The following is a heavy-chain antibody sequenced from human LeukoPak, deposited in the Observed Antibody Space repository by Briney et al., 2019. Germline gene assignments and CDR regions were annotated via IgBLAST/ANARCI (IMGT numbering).Heavy chain of an antibody. V-gene: IGHV1-69*13. D-gene: IGHD6-19*01. CDR2: IIPIFGTA. CDR1: GGTFSSYA. Sequence: SVKVSCKASGGTFSSYAISWVRQAPGQGLEWMGGIIPIFGTANYAQKFQGRVTITADESTSTAYMELSSLRSEDTAVYYCARAGGWAREDYKGDAFDIWGQGTMVTVSS. CDR3: ARAGGWAREDYKGDAFDI. J-gene: IGHJ3*02.